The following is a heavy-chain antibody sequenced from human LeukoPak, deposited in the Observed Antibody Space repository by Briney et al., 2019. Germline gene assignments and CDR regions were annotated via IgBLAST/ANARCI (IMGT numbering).Heavy chain of an antibody. Sequence: SETLSLTCTVSGGSVSSGSYYWSWIRQPPGKGLEWIGYIYYSGSTNYNPSLKSRVTISVDTSKNQFSLNLSSVTAADTAVYACARRRGYGYGYYFDYWGQGTLVTVSS. CDR3: ARRRGYGYGYYFDY. CDR2: IYYSGST. V-gene: IGHV4-61*01. D-gene: IGHD5-18*01. J-gene: IGHJ4*02. CDR1: GGSVSSGSYY.